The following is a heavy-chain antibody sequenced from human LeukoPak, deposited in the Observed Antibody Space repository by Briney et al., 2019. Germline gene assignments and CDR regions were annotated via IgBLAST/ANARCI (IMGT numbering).Heavy chain of an antibody. J-gene: IGHJ4*02. D-gene: IGHD6-13*01. Sequence: GGSLRLSCAASGFTFSSYSMNWVRQAPGKGLEWVSSISSSSSYIYYADSVKGRFTISRDNAKNSLYLQMNSLRAEDTAVYYCARDTSSWYLGGDYYFDYWGQGTLVTASS. V-gene: IGHV3-21*01. CDR3: ARDTSSWYLGGDYYFDY. CDR1: GFTFSSYS. CDR2: ISSSSSYI.